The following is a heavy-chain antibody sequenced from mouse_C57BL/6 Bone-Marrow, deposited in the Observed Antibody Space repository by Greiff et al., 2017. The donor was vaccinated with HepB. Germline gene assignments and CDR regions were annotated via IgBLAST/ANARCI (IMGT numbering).Heavy chain of an antibody. J-gene: IGHJ3*01. D-gene: IGHD1-1*01. CDR3: ARGGVLRGAY. CDR2: INPNNCGT. CDR1: LYTFTYYY. V-gene: IGHV1-26*01. Sequence: HLHHSFPSLFNPFSSFNISFNSSLYTFTYYYINFFNHIHLTLLYWIGDINPNNCGTSYNHKFKGKATLTVDKSSSTAYMELRSLTSEDSAVYYCARGGVLRGAYWGQGTLVTVSA.